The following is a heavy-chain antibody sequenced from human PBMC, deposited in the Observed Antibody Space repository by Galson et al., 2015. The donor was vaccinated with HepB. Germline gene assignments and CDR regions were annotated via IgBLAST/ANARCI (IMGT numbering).Heavy chain of an antibody. V-gene: IGHV3-11*06. D-gene: IGHD5-24*01. CDR1: GFTFSDYY. J-gene: IGHJ3*02. Sequence: SLRLSCAASGFTFSDYYMSWIRQAPGKGLEWVSYISSSSSYTNYADSVKGRFTISRDNAKNSVYLQMNSLRDEDTAVYYCATRDGYNHGAFDIWGQGTMVTVSS. CDR2: ISSSSSYT. CDR3: ATRDGYNHGAFDI.